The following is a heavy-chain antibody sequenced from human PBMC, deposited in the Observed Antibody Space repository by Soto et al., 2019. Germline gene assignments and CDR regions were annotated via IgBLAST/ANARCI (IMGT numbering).Heavy chain of an antibody. J-gene: IGHJ4*02. CDR3: ARDLVGLDNFDWLSTTSYYFDY. Sequence: EVQLVESGGGLVKPGGSLRLSCAASGFTFSSYSMNWVRQAPGKGLEWVSSISSSSSYIYYADSVKGRFTISRDNAKNSLYLQMNSLRAEDTAEYYCARDLVGLDNFDWLSTTSYYFDYWGQGTLVTVSS. CDR2: ISSSSSYI. D-gene: IGHD3-9*01. V-gene: IGHV3-21*01. CDR1: GFTFSSYS.